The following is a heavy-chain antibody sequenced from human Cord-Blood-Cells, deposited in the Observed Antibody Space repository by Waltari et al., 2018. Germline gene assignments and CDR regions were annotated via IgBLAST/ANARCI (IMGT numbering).Heavy chain of an antibody. CDR1: GGSFSGYY. Sequence: QVQLQQWGAGLLKPSETLSLPRAVYGGSFSGYYWSWIRQPPGKGLEWIGEINHSGSTNYNPSLKSRVTISVDTSKNQFSLKLSSVTAADTAVYYCARLRKRSWYFDLWGRGTLVTVSS. V-gene: IGHV4-34*01. CDR3: ARLRKRSWYFDL. J-gene: IGHJ2*01. CDR2: INHSGST.